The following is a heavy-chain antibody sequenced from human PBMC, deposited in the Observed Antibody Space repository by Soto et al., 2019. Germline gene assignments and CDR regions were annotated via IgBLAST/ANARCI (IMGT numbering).Heavy chain of an antibody. CDR1: GGTFSSYT. Sequence: ASVKVSFKASGGTFSSYTISWVRQAPGQGLEWMGRIIPILGIANYAQKFQGRVTITADKSTSTAYMELSSLRSEDTAVYYCARDDRAATAGNAYWGQGTRVPVS. V-gene: IGHV1-69*04. D-gene: IGHD6-13*01. CDR3: ARDDRAATAGNAY. J-gene: IGHJ4*02. CDR2: IIPILGIA.